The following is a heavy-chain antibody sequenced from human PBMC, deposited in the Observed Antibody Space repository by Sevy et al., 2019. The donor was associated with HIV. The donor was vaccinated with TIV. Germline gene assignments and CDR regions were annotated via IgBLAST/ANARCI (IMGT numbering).Heavy chain of an antibody. J-gene: IGHJ4*02. CDR2: ISAYNGNT. CDR3: ARAPSITMVRTPFDY. CDR1: GYTFTSYG. V-gene: IGHV1-18*01. Sequence: ASVKVSCKASGYTFTSYGISWVRQAPGQGLEWMGWISAYNGNTNYAQKLQGRVTMTTDTSTSTAYMELRSLSSDDTAVYYCARAPSITMVRTPFDYWGQGTLVTVSS. D-gene: IGHD3-10*01.